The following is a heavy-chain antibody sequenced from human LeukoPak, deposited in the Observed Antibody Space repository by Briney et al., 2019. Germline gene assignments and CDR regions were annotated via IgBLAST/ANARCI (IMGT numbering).Heavy chain of an antibody. V-gene: IGHV4-39*01. D-gene: IGHD1-1*01. CDR2: IYYSGST. J-gene: IGHJ6*03. CDR1: GGSISSSSYY. Sequence: PSETLSLTCTVSGGSISSSSYYWGWIRQPPGKGLEWIGSIYYSGSTYYNPSLKSRVTISVDTSKNQFSLKLSSVTAADTAVYYCARVQHGDYYYYYMDVWGKGTTVTVSS. CDR3: ARVQHGDYYYYYMDV.